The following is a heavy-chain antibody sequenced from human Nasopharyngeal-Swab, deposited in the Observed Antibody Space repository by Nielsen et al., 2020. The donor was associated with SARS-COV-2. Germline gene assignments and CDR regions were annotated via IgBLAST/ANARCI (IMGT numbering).Heavy chain of an antibody. CDR3: ARDFGPYSSSWNAFDI. Sequence: ASVKVSRKASGYTFTGYYMHWVRQAPGQGLEWMGWINPNSGGTNYAQKFQGWVTMTRDTSISTAYMELSRLRSDDTAVYYCARDFGPYSSSWNAFDIWGQGTMVTVSS. D-gene: IGHD6-13*01. V-gene: IGHV1-2*04. CDR1: GYTFTGYY. J-gene: IGHJ3*02. CDR2: INPNSGGT.